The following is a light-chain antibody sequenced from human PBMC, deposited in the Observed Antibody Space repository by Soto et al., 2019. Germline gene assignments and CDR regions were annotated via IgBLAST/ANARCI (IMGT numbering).Light chain of an antibody. Sequence: DIVWTQSPDPLSLSPGERATLSCRASQSVGSYLGWYQQKPGQAPRLLIYDASNRATGIPARFSGSGCGTDFTLTISSLEPEDFAVYYSQQRHNWITFGQRTRLEIK. CDR3: QQRHNWIT. V-gene: IGKV3-11*01. CDR2: DAS. CDR1: QSVGSY. J-gene: IGKJ5*01.